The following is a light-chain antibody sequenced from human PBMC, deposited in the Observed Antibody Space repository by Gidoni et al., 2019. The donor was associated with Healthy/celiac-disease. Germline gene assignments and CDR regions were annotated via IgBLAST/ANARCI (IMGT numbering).Light chain of an antibody. CDR3: QQSYSTLQT. J-gene: IGKJ1*01. CDR2: AAS. Sequence: DIQMTQSPSSLSASVGDRVTSTCRASQGISNSLAWYQQKPGKAPKLLLYAASRLESGVPSRFRGSGSVTDYTLTISLLQPDDFATSSCQQSYSTLQTFGQGTKVEI. CDR1: QGISNS. V-gene: IGKV1-NL1*01.